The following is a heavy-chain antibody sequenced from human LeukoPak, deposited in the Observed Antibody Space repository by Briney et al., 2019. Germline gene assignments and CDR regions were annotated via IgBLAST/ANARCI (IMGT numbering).Heavy chain of an antibody. Sequence: GGSLRLSCAASGFTFSSYEMNWVRQAPGKGLEWVSYISSSGSTIYYADSVKVRFTISRDNAKNSLYLQMNSLRAEDTAVYYCARLHMVRGVTIDYWGQGTLVTVSS. V-gene: IGHV3-48*03. CDR3: ARLHMVRGVTIDY. CDR1: GFTFSSYE. J-gene: IGHJ4*02. CDR2: ISSSGSTI. D-gene: IGHD3-10*01.